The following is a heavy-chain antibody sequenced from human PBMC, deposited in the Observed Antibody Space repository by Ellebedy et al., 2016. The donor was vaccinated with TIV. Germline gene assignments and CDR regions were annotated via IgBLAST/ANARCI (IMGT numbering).Heavy chain of an antibody. Sequence: AVSVKVSCKASGYTFTSYGISWVRQAPGQGLEWMGWISAYNGNTNYAQKLQGRVTMTTDKSTSTAYMELRSLRSDDTAVYYCARRVGREWYRYWPYFDYWGQGTLVTVSS. D-gene: IGHD3-16*02. CDR2: ISAYNGNT. CDR1: GYTFTSYG. J-gene: IGHJ4*02. CDR3: ARRVGREWYRYWPYFDY. V-gene: IGHV1-18*01.